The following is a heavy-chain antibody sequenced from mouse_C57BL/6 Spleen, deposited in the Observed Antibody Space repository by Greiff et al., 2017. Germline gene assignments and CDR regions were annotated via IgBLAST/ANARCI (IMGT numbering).Heavy chain of an antibody. CDR2: ISSGSSTI. D-gene: IGHD1-1*01. V-gene: IGHV5-17*01. CDR3: ARSLYDTYYAMDY. Sequence: EVQLVESGGGLVKPGGSLKLSCAASGFTFSDYGMHWVRQAPEKGLEWVAYISSGSSTIYYADTVKGRFTISRDNAKNTLFLQMTSLRSEDTAMYYCARSLYDTYYAMDYWGQGTSVTVSS. CDR1: GFTFSDYG. J-gene: IGHJ4*01.